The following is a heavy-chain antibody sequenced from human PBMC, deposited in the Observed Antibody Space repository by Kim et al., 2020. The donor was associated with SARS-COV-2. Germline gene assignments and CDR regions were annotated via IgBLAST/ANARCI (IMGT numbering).Heavy chain of an antibody. CDR3: ARTVAAAAGTGWFDP. Sequence: SETLSLTCAVYGGSFSGYYWSWIRQPPWKGLEWIGEINHSGSTNYNPSLKSRVTISVDTSKNQFSLKLSSVTAADTAVYYCARTVAAAAGTGWFDPWGQGTLVTVSS. D-gene: IGHD6-13*01. J-gene: IGHJ5*02. V-gene: IGHV4-34*01. CDR1: GGSFSGYY. CDR2: INHSGST.